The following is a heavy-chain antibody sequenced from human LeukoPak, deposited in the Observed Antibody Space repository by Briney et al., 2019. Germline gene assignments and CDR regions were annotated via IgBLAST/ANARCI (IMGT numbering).Heavy chain of an antibody. D-gene: IGHD2-2*01. CDR1: GFTFSRYS. Sequence: GGSLRLSCGASGFTFSRYSMNWVRQAPGKGLEWVSSISGSGSYIYYADSVKGRFTISRDNAKNSLYLQMNSLRAEDTAVYYCARGLVVVVPAASDYWFDPWGQGTLVTVSS. J-gene: IGHJ5*02. V-gene: IGHV3-21*01. CDR3: ARGLVVVVPAASDYWFDP. CDR2: ISGSGSYI.